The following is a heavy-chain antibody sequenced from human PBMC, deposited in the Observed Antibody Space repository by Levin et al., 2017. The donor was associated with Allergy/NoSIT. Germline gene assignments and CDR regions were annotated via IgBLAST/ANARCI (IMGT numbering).Heavy chain of an antibody. J-gene: IGHJ5*02. D-gene: IGHD6-19*01. CDR2: TYYRSKWYN. Sequence: KASETLSLTCAISGDSVSSNSAAWNWIRQSPSRGLEWLGRTYYRSKWYNDYAVSVKSRITINPDTSKNQFSLQLNSVTPEDTAVYYCARGPIAVAPRGWFDPWGQGTLVTVSS. CDR3: ARGPIAVAPRGWFDP. V-gene: IGHV6-1*01. CDR1: GDSVSSNSAA.